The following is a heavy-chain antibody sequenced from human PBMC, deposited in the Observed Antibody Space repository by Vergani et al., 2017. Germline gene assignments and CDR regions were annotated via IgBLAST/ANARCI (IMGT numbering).Heavy chain of an antibody. CDR1: GFTFNSSG. V-gene: IGHV3-30*02. D-gene: IGHD2-15*01. J-gene: IGHJ4*02. CDR2: IRSDESRR. CDR3: AKEGGGYCSGGTCYPEY. Sequence: QVQLVESGGGVVQPGGSLRLSCAASGFTFNSSGMHWVRQAPGKGLEWVASIRSDESRRYYGDSMEGRFTISRDNSKNTLYLQMKSLRPEDTAVYYCAKEGGGYCSGGTCYPEYWGQGTLVIVSS.